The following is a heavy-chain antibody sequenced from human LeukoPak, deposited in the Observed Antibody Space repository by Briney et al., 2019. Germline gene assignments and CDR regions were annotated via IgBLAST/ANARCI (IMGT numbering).Heavy chain of an antibody. J-gene: IGHJ6*02. V-gene: IGHV3-23*01. CDR3: AKDHMTNYYYYYGMDV. CDR1: GFTFSSYA. Sequence: GGSLRLSCAASGFTFSSYAMSWVRQAPGKGLEWVSAISGSSGSTYYADSVKGRFTISRDNSKNTLYLQMNSLRAEDTAVYYCAKDHMTNYYYYYGMDVWGQGTTVTVSS. CDR2: ISGSSGST.